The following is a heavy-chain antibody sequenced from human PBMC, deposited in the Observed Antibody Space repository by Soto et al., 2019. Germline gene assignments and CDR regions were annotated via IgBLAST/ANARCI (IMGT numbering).Heavy chain of an antibody. CDR1: GYTFTGYY. J-gene: IGHJ5*02. CDR2: TNPTTGGT. CDR3: ARPIGSANWFDL. D-gene: IGHD3-10*01. V-gene: IGHV1-2*02. Sequence: QVQLVQSGAEVRKPGASVKVSCKASGYTFTGYYIHWVRQAPGQGLEWMGWTNPTTGGTQYAQKFQGRVTMTRDTSIRIAYMELSSLRSDDTAVYYCARPIGSANWFDLWGRGPLFTVSS.